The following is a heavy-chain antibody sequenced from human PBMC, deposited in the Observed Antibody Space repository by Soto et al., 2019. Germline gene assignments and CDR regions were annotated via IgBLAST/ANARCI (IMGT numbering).Heavy chain of an antibody. CDR2: IFPSDSDT. Sequence: PGESLKISCRTSGYRFTSYWIAWVRQMPGKGLEWMGIIFPSDSDTRYGPSFQGQVTISADRSTSTVFLQWASLKASDTAVYFCARDPHEFWTSYWFDPWGQGTPVTVSS. CDR1: GYRFTSYW. D-gene: IGHD3-3*01. J-gene: IGHJ5*02. V-gene: IGHV5-51*01. CDR3: ARDPHEFWTSYWFDP.